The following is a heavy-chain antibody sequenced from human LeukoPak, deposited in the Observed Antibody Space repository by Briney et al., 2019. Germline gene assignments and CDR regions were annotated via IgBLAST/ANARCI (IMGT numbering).Heavy chain of an antibody. CDR2: ISGSGGST. Sequence: GGSLRLSCVVSGFTFSSYAMSWVRQAPGKGLEWVSGISGSGGSTYYADSVKGRFTISRNNTKNTLYLQMNSLRAEDTAVYYCAKDRHAPGRYCSSTSCFPFDSWGQGTLVTVSS. CDR3: AKDRHAPGRYCSSTSCFPFDS. D-gene: IGHD2-2*01. CDR1: GFTFSSYA. V-gene: IGHV3-23*01. J-gene: IGHJ5*01.